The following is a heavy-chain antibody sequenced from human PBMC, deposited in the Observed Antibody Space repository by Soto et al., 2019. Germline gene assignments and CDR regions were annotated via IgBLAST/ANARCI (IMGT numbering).Heavy chain of an antibody. CDR1: GYTFTSYG. CDR3: ARVRGSSGYINWFAP. CDR2: ISAYNGNT. J-gene: IGHJ5*02. V-gene: IGHV1-18*04. Sequence: QVQLVQSGAEVKKPGASVKVSCKASGYTFTSYGISGVRQAPGQGLEWMGWISAYNGNTNYAQKLQGRVTMTTDTSTSTGYMERRSLRSDDTAVYYCARVRGSSGYINWFAPWGQGTLVTVSS. D-gene: IGHD3-22*01.